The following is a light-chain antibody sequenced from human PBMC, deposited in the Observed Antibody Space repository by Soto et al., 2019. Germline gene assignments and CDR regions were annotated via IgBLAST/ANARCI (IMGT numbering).Light chain of an antibody. CDR2: KDS. J-gene: IGLJ2*01. V-gene: IGLV3-25*03. Sequence: SYELTQPPSGSVSPGQTARITCSGDALPNQYAYWYQQKPGQAPVLVIYKDSERPSGIPERVSGSSSGTTVTLTISGVQAEDEADYYCQSADSSGTYVVFGGGTKVTVL. CDR1: ALPNQY. CDR3: QSADSSGTYVV.